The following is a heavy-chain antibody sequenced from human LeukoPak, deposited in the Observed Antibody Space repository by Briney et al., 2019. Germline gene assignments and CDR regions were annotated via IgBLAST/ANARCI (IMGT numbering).Heavy chain of an antibody. Sequence: GGSLRLSCAASGFTFSSYAMSWVRQAPGKGLEWVSAISGSGGSTYYADSVKGRFTISRDNSKNTLYLQMNSLRAEDTAVYYCANGGESYYYGSGSSFDYWGQGTLVTVSS. J-gene: IGHJ4*02. V-gene: IGHV3-23*01. CDR2: ISGSGGST. CDR3: ANGGESYYYGSGSSFDY. CDR1: GFTFSSYA. D-gene: IGHD3-10*01.